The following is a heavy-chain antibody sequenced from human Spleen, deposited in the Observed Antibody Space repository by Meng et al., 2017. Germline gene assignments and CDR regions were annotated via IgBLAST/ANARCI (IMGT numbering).Heavy chain of an antibody. J-gene: IGHJ4*02. D-gene: IGHD4-23*01. Sequence: SCAISGDSVSSNSAAWNWIRQSPSRGLEWLGRTYYKSKWYNDYAVSVKSRITINPDTSKNQFSLQLNSVTPEDTAVYYCARVSKSYGGNPLFDYWGQGTLVTVSS. CDR2: TYYKSKWYN. CDR1: GDSVSSNSAA. CDR3: ARVSKSYGGNPLFDY. V-gene: IGHV6-1*01.